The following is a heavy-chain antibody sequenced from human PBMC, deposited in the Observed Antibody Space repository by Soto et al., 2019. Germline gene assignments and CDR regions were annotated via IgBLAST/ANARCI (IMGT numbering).Heavy chain of an antibody. CDR2: ISYDGSNK. CDR1: GFTFSSYA. CDR3: VREYYYDSSGYYYYPGY. V-gene: IGHV3-30-3*01. Sequence: GGSLRLSCAASGFTFSSYAMHWVRQAPGKGLEWVAVISYDGSNKYYADSVKGRFTISRDNSKNTLYLQMNSLRAEDTAVYYCVREYYYDSSGYYYYPGYWGQGTLVTVSS. D-gene: IGHD3-22*01. J-gene: IGHJ4*02.